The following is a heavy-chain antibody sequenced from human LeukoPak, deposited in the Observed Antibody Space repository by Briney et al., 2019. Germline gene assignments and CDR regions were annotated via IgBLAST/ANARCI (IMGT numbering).Heavy chain of an antibody. D-gene: IGHD1-1*01. CDR2: INNDGSFT. V-gene: IGHV3-74*01. J-gene: IGHJ4*02. CDR1: GFTFSGYW. Sequence: GGSLRLSCAASGFTFSGYWMHWVRQAPGKGLVWVSRINNDGSFTNYADSVKGRFTISRGNSNTTLYLQMGSLRAGDTAVYFCGRDIQLSYLGQGTLVTVSS. CDR3: GRDIQLSY.